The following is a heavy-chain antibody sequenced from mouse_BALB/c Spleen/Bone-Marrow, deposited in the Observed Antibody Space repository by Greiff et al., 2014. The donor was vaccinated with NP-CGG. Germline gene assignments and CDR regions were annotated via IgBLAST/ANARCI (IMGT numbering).Heavy chain of an antibody. J-gene: IGHJ2*01. V-gene: IGHV1-15*01. D-gene: IGHD1-1*01. CDR1: GYTFTDYE. Sequence: VKLQESGAELVRPGASVTLSCKASGYTFTDYEMHWVKQTPVHGLEWIGAIDPETGGTAYNQKFKGKATLTADKSSSTAYMELRSLTSEDSAVYYCTRGGNSITTVVVDFDYWGQGTTLTVSS. CDR3: TRGGNSITTVVVDFDY. CDR2: IDPETGGT.